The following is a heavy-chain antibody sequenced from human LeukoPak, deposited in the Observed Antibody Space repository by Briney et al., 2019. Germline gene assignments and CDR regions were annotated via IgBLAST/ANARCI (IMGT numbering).Heavy chain of an antibody. V-gene: IGHV4-38-2*02. CDR3: ARMHCSGGTCYSETFDY. CDR2: IYHSGST. J-gene: IGHJ4*02. Sequence: SETLSLTCTVSGYSISSGYYWGWIRQPPGKGLEWIGSIYHSGSTYYNPSLKSRVTISVDTSKNQFSLKLSSVTAADTAVYYCARMHCSGGTCYSETFDYWGQGTLVTVSS. D-gene: IGHD2-15*01. CDR1: GYSISSGYY.